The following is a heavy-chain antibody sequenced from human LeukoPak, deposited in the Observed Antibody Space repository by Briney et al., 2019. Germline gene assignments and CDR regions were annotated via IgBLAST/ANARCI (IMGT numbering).Heavy chain of an antibody. Sequence: PGGSLRLSCAASGFTFSSYAMHWVRQAPGKGLEWVAVISYDGSNKYYADSVKGRFTISRDNSKNTLYLQMNSPRAEDTAVYYCAKIEMSNSGWFKFDYWGQGTLVTVSS. CDR1: GFTFSSYA. J-gene: IGHJ4*02. CDR3: AKIEMSNSGWFKFDY. D-gene: IGHD6-19*01. CDR2: ISYDGSNK. V-gene: IGHV3-30-3*02.